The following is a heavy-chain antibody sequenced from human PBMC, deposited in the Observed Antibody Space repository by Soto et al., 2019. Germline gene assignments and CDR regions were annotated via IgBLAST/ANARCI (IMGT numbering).Heavy chain of an antibody. CDR2: ISSDGSKE. CDR1: GFTFSGHG. Sequence: QVQLLESGGGVVQPGRSLRLSCAASGFTFSGHGMHWVRQAPGKGLEWVEFISSDGSKEYYGDSVKGTFTIFRDISKNTLYLEMNSLRPEDTAVYYCAKGGEGYWGQGTMVTVSS. CDR3: AKGGEGY. V-gene: IGHV3-30*18. D-gene: IGHD2-15*01. J-gene: IGHJ4*02.